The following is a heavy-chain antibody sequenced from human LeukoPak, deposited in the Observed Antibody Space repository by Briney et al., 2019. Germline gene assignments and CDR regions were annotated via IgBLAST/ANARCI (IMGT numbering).Heavy chain of an antibody. V-gene: IGHV1-2*04. J-gene: IGHJ3*02. D-gene: IGHD4-11*01. Sequence: ASVKVSCKASGYTFTGYYMHWVRQAPGQGLEWMGWINPNSGGTNYAQKFQGWVTMTRDTSISTAYMELSRLRSDDTAVYYCARLTGGNYGGAFDIWGQGTMVTVSS. CDR1: GYTFTGYY. CDR2: INPNSGGT. CDR3: ARLTGGNYGGAFDI.